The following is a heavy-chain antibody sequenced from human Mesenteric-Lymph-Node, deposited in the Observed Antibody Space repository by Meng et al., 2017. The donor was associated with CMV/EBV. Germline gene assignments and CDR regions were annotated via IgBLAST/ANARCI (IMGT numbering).Heavy chain of an antibody. CDR2: ISSSISYI. D-gene: IGHD4-17*01. CDR3: AGEVSERLCIIVRERSATPVTSNDF. J-gene: IGHJ4*02. CDR1: GFTFSSYS. Sequence: GGSLRLSCAASGFTFSSYSMNWVRQAPGKGLEWVSSISSSISYIYYADSVKGRCTISRDNAKNSLYLQMNSLKGEDTAVYYCAGEVSERLCIIVRERSATPVTSNDFWGLGTMVTVSS. V-gene: IGHV3-21*01.